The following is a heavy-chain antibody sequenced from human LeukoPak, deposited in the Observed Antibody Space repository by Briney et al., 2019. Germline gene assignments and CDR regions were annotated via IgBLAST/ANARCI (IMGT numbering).Heavy chain of an antibody. CDR3: ARLISGVGYFDY. Sequence: KSSETLSLTCAVSGGSISSGGYSWSWIRQPPGKGLEWIGYIYHSGSTYYNPSLKSRVTISVDRSKNQFSLKLSSVTAADTAVYYCARLISGVGYFDYWGQGTLVTVSS. D-gene: IGHD3-10*01. V-gene: IGHV4-30-2*01. J-gene: IGHJ4*02. CDR1: GGSISSGGYS. CDR2: IYHSGST.